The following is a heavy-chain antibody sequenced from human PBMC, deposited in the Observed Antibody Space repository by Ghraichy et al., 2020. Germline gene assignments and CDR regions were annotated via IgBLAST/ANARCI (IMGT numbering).Heavy chain of an antibody. CDR3: ASGIVDYYDSSGYGLVDY. CDR1: GGTFSSYA. V-gene: IGHV1-69*13. J-gene: IGHJ4*02. CDR2: IIPIFGTA. Sequence: SVKVSCKASGGTFSSYAISWVRQAPGQGLEWMGGIIPIFGTANYAQKFQGRVTITADESTSTAYMELSSLRSEDTAVYYCASGIVDYYDSSGYGLVDYWGQGTLVTVSS. D-gene: IGHD3-22*01.